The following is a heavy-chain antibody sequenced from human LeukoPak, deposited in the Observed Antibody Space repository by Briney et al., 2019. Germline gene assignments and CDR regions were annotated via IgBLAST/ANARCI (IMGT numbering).Heavy chain of an antibody. J-gene: IGHJ5*02. D-gene: IGHD2-2*02. CDR1: GGSISSYY. V-gene: IGHV4-34*01. CDR2: INHSGST. Sequence: SETLSLTCTVSGGSISSYYWSWIRQPPGKGLEWIGEINHSGSTNYNPSLKSRVTISVDTSKNQFSLKLSSVTAADTAVYYCEGQANKDIVVVPAAISWGQGTLVTVSS. CDR3: EGQANKDIVVVPAAIS.